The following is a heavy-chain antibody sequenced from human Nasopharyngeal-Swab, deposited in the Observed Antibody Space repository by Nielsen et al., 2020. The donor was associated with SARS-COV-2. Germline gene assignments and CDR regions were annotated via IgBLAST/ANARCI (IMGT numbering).Heavy chain of an antibody. Sequence: GESLKISCVASGFTFSIYGMHWVRQAPGKGLEWLASIWYDGSNKYYAGSVKGRFTIPRDNSKNTVYLQMNSLRGEDTAVYYCARAPSPDDSSGGGYWGQGTLVTVSS. CDR1: GFTFSIYG. J-gene: IGHJ4*02. CDR2: IWYDGSNK. D-gene: IGHD3-22*01. CDR3: ARAPSPDDSSGGGY. V-gene: IGHV3-33*01.